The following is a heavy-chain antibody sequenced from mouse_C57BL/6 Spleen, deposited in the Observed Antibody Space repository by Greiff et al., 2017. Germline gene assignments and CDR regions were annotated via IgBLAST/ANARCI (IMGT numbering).Heavy chain of an antibody. D-gene: IGHD1-1*01. J-gene: IGHJ1*03. CDR1: GFNIKNTY. Sequence: EVQLQQSVAELVRPGASVKLSCTASGFNIKNTYMHWVKQRPEQGLEWIGRIDPANGKTKYAPKFQGKATITADTSSNTAYLQLSSLTSEDTAIYDCVGDYYGSSYGYFDVWGTGTTVTVSS. V-gene: IGHV14-3*01. CDR3: VGDYYGSSYGYFDV. CDR2: IDPANGKT.